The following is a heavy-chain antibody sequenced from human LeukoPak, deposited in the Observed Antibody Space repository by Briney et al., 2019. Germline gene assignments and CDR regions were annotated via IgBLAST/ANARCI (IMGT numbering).Heavy chain of an antibody. Sequence: GGSLRLSCAASGFTFSSYSMNWVRQAPGKGLEWVSAISGSGGSTYYADSVKGRFTISRDNSKNTLYLQMNSLRAEDTAVYYCANPVLRTGPLWGQGTLVTVSS. V-gene: IGHV3-23*01. CDR1: GFTFSSYS. J-gene: IGHJ4*02. CDR3: ANPVLRTGPL. D-gene: IGHD3-9*01. CDR2: ISGSGGST.